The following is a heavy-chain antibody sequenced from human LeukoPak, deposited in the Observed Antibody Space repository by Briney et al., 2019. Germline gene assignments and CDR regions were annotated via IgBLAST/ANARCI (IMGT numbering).Heavy chain of an antibody. Sequence: PGRSLRLSCAASGFTLSPYSMNSVRHAPGKGLEWISYITGSSSTIYYADAVKGQFTISRDNAKNLLHLQMNSLRDEDTAGYYVASSNGALDIWGEGTMVTVSS. V-gene: IGHV3-48*02. CDR2: ITGSSSTI. CDR1: GFTLSPYS. CDR3: ASSNGALDI. J-gene: IGHJ3*02. D-gene: IGHD2/OR15-2a*01.